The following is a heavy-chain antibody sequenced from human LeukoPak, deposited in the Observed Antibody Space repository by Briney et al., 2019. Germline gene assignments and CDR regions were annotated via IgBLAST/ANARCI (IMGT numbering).Heavy chain of an antibody. V-gene: IGHV3-48*03. CDR2: ISSSGSTI. J-gene: IGHJ3*02. CDR1: GFTFSSYE. CDR3: AKAESQVGATHDALDI. Sequence: PGGSLRLSCVASGFTFSSYEMNWVRQAPGKGLEWVSCISSSGSTIYYPDSVKGRFTISRDNAKNSLYLQTNSLRAEDTAAYYCAKAESQVGATHDALDIWGQGTMVTVSS. D-gene: IGHD1-26*01.